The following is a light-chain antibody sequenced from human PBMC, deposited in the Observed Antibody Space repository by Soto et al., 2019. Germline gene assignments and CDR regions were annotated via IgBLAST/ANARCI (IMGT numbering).Light chain of an antibody. J-gene: IGKJ1*01. CDR3: QQYNNWPQT. CDR1: QSISSN. Sequence: EIVMTQSPATLSVSPGERATLSCRASQSISSNLAWYQQKPGQAPRLLMFRTSSRATGFPARFSGSGSGTEFNLTISSLQSEDFGVYYCQQYNNWPQTFGQGTKVEIK. V-gene: IGKV3-15*01. CDR2: RTS.